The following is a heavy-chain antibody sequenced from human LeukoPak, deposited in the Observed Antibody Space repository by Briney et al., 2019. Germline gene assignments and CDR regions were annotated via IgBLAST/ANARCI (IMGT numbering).Heavy chain of an antibody. V-gene: IGHV3-15*07. D-gene: IGHD2-15*01. CDR1: DFTFNKDR. CDR2: IKSTVDGGTT. J-gene: IGHJ3*02. Sequence: GGSLRLSCAASDFTFNKDRMNWVRQAPGKGLEWVGRIKSTVDGGTTDYAAPVKRRFTVSRDDSKKTLYLQINSLKIEDTAVYYCTTGGNVMVADTRAFDIWGQGTMVTVSS. CDR3: TTGGNVMVADTRAFDI.